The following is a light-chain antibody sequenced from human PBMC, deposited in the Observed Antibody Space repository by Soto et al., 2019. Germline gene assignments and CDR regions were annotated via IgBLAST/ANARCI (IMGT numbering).Light chain of an antibody. J-gene: IGKJ5*01. Sequence: IVMTQSPATLSLPTGERATLSCRASQSVSSYLAWYQQKPGQAPRLLIYDASNRATGIPARFSGSGSGTDFTLTISSLEPEDFAVYYCQQRSNWPPRVTFGQGTRLE. CDR3: QQRSNWPPRVT. V-gene: IGKV3-11*01. CDR2: DAS. CDR1: QSVSSY.